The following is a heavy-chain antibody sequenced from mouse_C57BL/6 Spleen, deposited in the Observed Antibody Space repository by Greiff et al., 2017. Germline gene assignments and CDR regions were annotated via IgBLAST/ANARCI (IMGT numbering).Heavy chain of an antibody. V-gene: IGHV2-6-1*01. Sequence: QVQLQQSGPGLVAPSQSLSITCTVSGFSFTSYGVHWVRQPPGKGLEWLVVIWSDGSTTYNSALKSRLSISKDNSKSQVFLKMNSLQTDDTAMYYWARQEGNYVFYYAMDYWGQGTSATVSS. CDR1: GFSFTSYG. CDR3: ARQEGNYVFYYAMDY. CDR2: IWSDGST. J-gene: IGHJ4*01. D-gene: IGHD2-1*01.